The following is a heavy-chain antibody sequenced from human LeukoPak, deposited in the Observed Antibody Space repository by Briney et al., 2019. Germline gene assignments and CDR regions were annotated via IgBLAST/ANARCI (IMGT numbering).Heavy chain of an antibody. D-gene: IGHD6-13*01. CDR3: AKDRASSSWSRDAFDI. CDR1: GGTFSNYA. Sequence: SVKVSCKASGGTFSNYAISWVRQAPGQGLEWMGGIIPIFGTANYAQKFQGRVTITTDESTSTVYMEVSGVRFEDTAVYYCAKDRASSSWSRDAFDIWGQGTVVTISS. J-gene: IGHJ3*02. V-gene: IGHV1-69*05. CDR2: IIPIFGTA.